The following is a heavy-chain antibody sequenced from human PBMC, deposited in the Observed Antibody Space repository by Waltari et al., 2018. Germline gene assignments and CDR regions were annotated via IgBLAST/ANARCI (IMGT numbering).Heavy chain of an antibody. CDR2: IKQDGNDK. CDR3: ARVSRGLEDS. Sequence: EVQLVQSGGGLVQPGGSLSLSCEASGFNLSVYGMSWVRQAPGKRMEWVANIKQDGNDKEYVDSVRGRFIISRDNAKNSLQLQMNSLRVEDAAIYFCARVSRGLEDSWGQGTLVTVSS. CDR1: GFNLSVYG. V-gene: IGHV3-7*04. D-gene: IGHD3-10*01. J-gene: IGHJ4*02.